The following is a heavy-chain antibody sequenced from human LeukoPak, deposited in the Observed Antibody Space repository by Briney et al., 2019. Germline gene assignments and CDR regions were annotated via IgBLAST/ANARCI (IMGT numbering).Heavy chain of an antibody. CDR3: ARAPYTVTYYFDY. CDR2: INSGGTT. V-gene: IGHV3-66*01. CDR1: GFTVSTNY. Sequence: GGSLRLSCAASGFTVSTNYMTWVRQAPGKGLEWVSVINSGGTTYYGDSVKGRFTISRDNSKNTLFLQMNSLRAEDTAVYYCARAPYTVTYYFDYWGQGTLVTVSS. D-gene: IGHD4-17*01. J-gene: IGHJ4*02.